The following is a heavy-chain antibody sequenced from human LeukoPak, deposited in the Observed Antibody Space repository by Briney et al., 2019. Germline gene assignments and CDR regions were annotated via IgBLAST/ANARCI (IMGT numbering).Heavy chain of an antibody. J-gene: IGHJ4*02. CDR1: GYTFTSYS. Sequence: ASVKVSCKASGYTFTSYSISGVRQAPGQGLEWMGWISAYNGNTIYAQKVKGRVTMTTDTSTCTAYMELRSLKSDYTAVYYCARASYCSDGSCYSDYWGQGTLVTVSS. V-gene: IGHV1-18*01. CDR3: ARASYCSDGSCYSDY. CDR2: ISAYNGNT. D-gene: IGHD2-15*01.